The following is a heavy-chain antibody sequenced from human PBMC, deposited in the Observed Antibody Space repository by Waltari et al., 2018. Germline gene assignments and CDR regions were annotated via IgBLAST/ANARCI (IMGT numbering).Heavy chain of an antibody. CDR2: ISSRGSAT. CDR1: GFTFTQYT. D-gene: IGHD3-10*01. Sequence: EVQMLESGGGLVEPGGSLRLSCTTSGFTFTQYTMSWVRQTPTRGLEWVAYISSRGSATHYADSGRGRFTISRDSAKGSVYLQMNNLRADDAAMYYCARGRYGAGSYSDYDYWGQGTLVTVSS. V-gene: IGHV3-48*01. J-gene: IGHJ4*02. CDR3: ARGRYGAGSYSDYDY.